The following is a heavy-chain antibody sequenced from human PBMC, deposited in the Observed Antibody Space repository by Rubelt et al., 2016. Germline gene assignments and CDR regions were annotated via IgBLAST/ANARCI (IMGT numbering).Heavy chain of an antibody. Sequence: GGSLRLSCAASGFTFSGYEMNWVRQAPGKGLEWVSYISDSGTTIYYADSVKGRFTISRDNAKNSLYLQMDSLRAEDTAVYYCAPILGVPDYGMDVWGQGTTVTVSS. CDR3: APILGVPDYGMDV. J-gene: IGHJ6*02. CDR2: ISDSGTTI. CDR1: GFTFSGYE. D-gene: IGHD3-3*01. V-gene: IGHV3-48*03.